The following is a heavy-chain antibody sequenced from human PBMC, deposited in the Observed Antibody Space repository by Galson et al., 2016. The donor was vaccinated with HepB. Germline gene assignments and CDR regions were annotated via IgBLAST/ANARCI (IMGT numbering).Heavy chain of an antibody. CDR2: ISAQSGNT. CDR3: ARGIYKYYDFWSTYHKYGVDV. V-gene: IGHV1-18*01. J-gene: IGHJ6*02. D-gene: IGHD3-3*01. Sequence: SVKVSCKASGYSFVNHGIKWVRQAPGQGLEWMGWISAQSGNTNNAQKFQGRVTMTRDKSTSTVFMELRGLRSDDTAVYYCARGIYKYYDFWSTYHKYGVDVWGQGTTVTVSS. CDR1: GYSFVNHG.